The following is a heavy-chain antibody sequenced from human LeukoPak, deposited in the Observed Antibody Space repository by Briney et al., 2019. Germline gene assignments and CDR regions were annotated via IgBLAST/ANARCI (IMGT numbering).Heavy chain of an antibody. CDR2: ISGSGGST. D-gene: IGHD3-10*01. Sequence: GRTLRLSCVASGFTFSNYGMTWVRQAPGKGLEWVSAISGSGGSTYYADSVKGRFTISRDNSKNTLYLQMNSLRAEDTAVYYCAKAGKPGSGSYYRDAFDIWGQGTMVTVSS. J-gene: IGHJ3*02. CDR3: AKAGKPGSGSYYRDAFDI. V-gene: IGHV3-23*01. CDR1: GFTFSNYG.